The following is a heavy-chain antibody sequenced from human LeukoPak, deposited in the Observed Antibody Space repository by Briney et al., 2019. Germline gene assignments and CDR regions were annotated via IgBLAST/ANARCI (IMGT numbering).Heavy chain of an antibody. CDR2: ISSSGGST. CDR3: AKDSISSSWYGGDN. J-gene: IGHJ4*02. V-gene: IGHV3-23*01. D-gene: IGHD6-13*01. Sequence: HPGGSLRLSCVASGLPSRFTFSDYVMSWVRQAPGKGLEWVSGISSSGGSTYYADSVKGRLTISRDNSKNTLYLQMNSLRAEDTAVYYCAKDSISSSWYGGDNWGQGTLVTVSS. CDR1: GLPSRFTFSDYV.